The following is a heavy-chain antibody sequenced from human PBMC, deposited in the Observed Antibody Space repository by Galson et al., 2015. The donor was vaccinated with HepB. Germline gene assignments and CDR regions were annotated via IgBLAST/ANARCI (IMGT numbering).Heavy chain of an antibody. Sequence: SLRLSCAASGFTFSSYAMHWVRQAPGKGLEWVAVISYDGSNKYYADSVKGRFTISRDNSKNTLYLQMNSLRAEDTAVYYCAREGLSLEWSYDAFDIWGQGTMVTVSS. J-gene: IGHJ3*02. V-gene: IGHV3-30-3*01. CDR1: GFTFSSYA. CDR3: AREGLSLEWSYDAFDI. CDR2: ISYDGSNK. D-gene: IGHD3-3*01.